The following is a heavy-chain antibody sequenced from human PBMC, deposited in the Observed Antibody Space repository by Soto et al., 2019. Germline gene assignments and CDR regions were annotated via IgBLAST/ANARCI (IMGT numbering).Heavy chain of an antibody. CDR2: IYGGGST. J-gene: IGHJ4*02. V-gene: IGHV3-53*01. D-gene: IGHD6-6*01. CDR3: ARAREPEYSSSIFFDY. Sequence: GGSLRLSCAVSGLTVSRTQMSWVRQAPGKGLQWVSVIYGGGSTYYANAVKGRFTTSRDISENTVYLELDKLTVDDTAVYYCARAREPEYSSSIFFDYWGRGTLVTVSS. CDR1: GLTVSRTQ.